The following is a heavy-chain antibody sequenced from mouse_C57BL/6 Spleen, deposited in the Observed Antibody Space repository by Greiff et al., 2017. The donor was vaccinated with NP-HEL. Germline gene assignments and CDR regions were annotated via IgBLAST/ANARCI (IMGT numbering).Heavy chain of an antibody. V-gene: IGHV1-18*01. Sequence: EVKLQQSGPELVKPGASVKIPCKASGYTFTDYNMDWVKQSHGKSLEWIGDINPNNGGTIYNQKFKGKATLTVDKSSSTAYMELRSLTSEDTAVYYCARSHYGSAWFAYWGQGTLVTVSA. CDR2: INPNNGGT. D-gene: IGHD1-1*01. CDR3: ARSHYGSAWFAY. J-gene: IGHJ3*01. CDR1: GYTFTDYN.